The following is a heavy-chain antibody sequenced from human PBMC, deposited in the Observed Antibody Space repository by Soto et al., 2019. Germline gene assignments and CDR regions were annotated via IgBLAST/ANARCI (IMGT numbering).Heavy chain of an antibody. J-gene: IGHJ3*01. V-gene: IGHV3-73*02. CDR1: GFTFSDSS. CDR2: IRSRAHSHAT. Sequence: EVQLVESGGNLVQPGGSLKLSCAASGFTFSDSSIHWVRQASGKGLEWLGRIRSRAHSHATAYAASLTGRFIISRDDSKNTAYLQLNSLQIDDTAVYFGARAPYYGDWGQGTEVTVSP. CDR3: ARAPYYGD. D-gene: IGHD3-10*01.